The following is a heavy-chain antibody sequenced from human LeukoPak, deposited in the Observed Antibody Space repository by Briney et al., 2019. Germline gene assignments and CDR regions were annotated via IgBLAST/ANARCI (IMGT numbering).Heavy chain of an antibody. D-gene: IGHD6-19*01. Sequence: GESLKISCRGSGYFSTTYWIGWVRQMPGKGLEWMGLIFPGDSDTRYSPSFRGQVTISAVKSITTAYLQWSSLKASDSGIYYCARLHPYTTGWYIGADYWGQGILVTVSS. CDR3: ARLHPYTTGWYIGADY. V-gene: IGHV5-51*01. CDR2: IFPGDSDT. CDR1: GYFSTTYW. J-gene: IGHJ4*02.